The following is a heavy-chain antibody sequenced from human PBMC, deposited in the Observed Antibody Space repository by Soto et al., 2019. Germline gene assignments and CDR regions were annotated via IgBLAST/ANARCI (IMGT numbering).Heavy chain of an antibody. D-gene: IGHD2-15*01. CDR3: AGLRGYAGSPIDY. J-gene: IGHJ4*02. CDR1: GGSIVSGY. V-gene: IGHV4-59*01. CDR2: ISYSGNT. Sequence: SETLSLTCTVSGGSIVSGYWSWIRQPPGKGLEWIGYISYSGNTNYNPSLKSRVTMSVDTPKNQFSLRLSSVTTADTAVYYCAGLRGYAGSPIDYWGQGTLVTVSS.